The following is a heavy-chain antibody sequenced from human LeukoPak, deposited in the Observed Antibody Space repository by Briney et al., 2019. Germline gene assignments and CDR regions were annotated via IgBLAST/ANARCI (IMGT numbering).Heavy chain of an antibody. CDR3: ARHTPIGSIVVVSLYFDY. D-gene: IGHD3-22*01. CDR1: GGSISSSSYY. CDR2: IYYSGST. J-gene: IGHJ4*02. Sequence: SQTLSLTCTVSGGSISSSSYYWGWIRQPPGKGLEWIGSIYYSGSTYYNPSLKSRVTISVDTSKNQFSLKLSSVTAADTAVYYCARHTPIGSIVVVSLYFDYWGQGTLVTVSS. V-gene: IGHV4-39*01.